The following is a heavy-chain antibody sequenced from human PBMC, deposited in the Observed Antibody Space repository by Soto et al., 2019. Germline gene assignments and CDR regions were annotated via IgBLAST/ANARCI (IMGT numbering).Heavy chain of an antibody. V-gene: IGHV1-3*01. CDR2: INAGNGNT. CDR3: ARELRFLEWKTNAFDI. J-gene: IGHJ3*02. D-gene: IGHD3-3*01. CDR1: GYTFTSYA. Sequence: QVQLVQSGAEVKKPGASVKVSCKASGYTFTSYAMHWVRQAPGQRHEWMGWINAGNGNTKYSQKFQGRVTITRDTSASTAYMELSSLRSEDTAVYYCARELRFLEWKTNAFDIWGQGTMVTVSS.